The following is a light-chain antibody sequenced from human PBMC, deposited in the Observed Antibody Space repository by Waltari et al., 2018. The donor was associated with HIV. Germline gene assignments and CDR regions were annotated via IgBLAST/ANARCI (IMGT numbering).Light chain of an antibody. Sequence: EIVLTQSPATLSLSPGERATLSCSASQSVNRNLAWYQQKPGQAPRLLIYDASNRATGIPARFSGSGSGTDFTLTISSLEPEDFAVYYCQQRSDWPPLTFGGGTKVEIK. V-gene: IGKV3-11*01. CDR1: QSVNRN. CDR3: QQRSDWPPLT. CDR2: DAS. J-gene: IGKJ4*01.